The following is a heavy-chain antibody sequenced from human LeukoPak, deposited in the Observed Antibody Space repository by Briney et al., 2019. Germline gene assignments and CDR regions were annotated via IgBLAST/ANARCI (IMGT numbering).Heavy chain of an antibody. Sequence: ASVKVSCKASGYIFAAYYIHWVREAPGQGLEWVGWINPTSGDTNYAQKFQGRVTLTRDTSVSTAYMELSSLRSDDTAVYYCAREGYCSGGSCGNWFDPWGQGTLVTVSS. CDR1: GYIFAAYY. CDR2: INPTSGDT. D-gene: IGHD2-15*01. CDR3: AREGYCSGGSCGNWFDP. J-gene: IGHJ5*02. V-gene: IGHV1-2*02.